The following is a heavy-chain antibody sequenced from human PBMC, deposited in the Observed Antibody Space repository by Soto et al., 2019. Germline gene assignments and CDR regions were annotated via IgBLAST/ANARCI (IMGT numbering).Heavy chain of an antibody. CDR3: ARVYSGSYYTYFQH. CDR2: MNPNSGNT. D-gene: IGHD1-26*01. Sequence: QVQLVQSGAEVKKPGASVKVSCKASGYTFTSYDINWVRQATGQGLEWMGWMNPNSGNTGYAQKFQGRVTMTRNTSRSTAYMEQSSLGSEDTAGYYCARVYSGSYYTYFQHWGQGTVVTVSS. J-gene: IGHJ1*01. CDR1: GYTFTSYD. V-gene: IGHV1-8*01.